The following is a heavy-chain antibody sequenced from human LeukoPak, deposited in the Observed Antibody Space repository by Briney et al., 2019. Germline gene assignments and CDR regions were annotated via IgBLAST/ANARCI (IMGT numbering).Heavy chain of an antibody. CDR3: AKDVAPDSGWDLDY. Sequence: GGSLRLSCAVSGLTFSTYSMTWVRQGPGKGLEWVSSIYNSGAKIFYADSVKGRFTISGDNSKNMLYLQMNSLRVEDTAVYYCAKDVAPDSGWDLDYWGQGTLVTVSS. CDR1: GLTFSTYS. CDR2: IYNSGAKI. J-gene: IGHJ4*02. V-gene: IGHV3-23*01. D-gene: IGHD6-19*01.